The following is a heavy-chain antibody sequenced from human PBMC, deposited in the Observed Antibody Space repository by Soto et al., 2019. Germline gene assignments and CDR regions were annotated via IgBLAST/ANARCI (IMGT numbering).Heavy chain of an antibody. D-gene: IGHD3-10*01. CDR2: INHSGST. Sequence: SETLSLTCAVYGGSFSGYYWTWIRQPPGTGLEWIGEINHSGSTNYNPSLKSRVTISVDTSKNQFSLKLSSVTAADTAVYYCARDSLLLWFGELLSASYGMDVWGQGTTVTVSS. V-gene: IGHV4-34*01. J-gene: IGHJ6*02. CDR1: GGSFSGYY. CDR3: ARDSLLLWFGELLSASYGMDV.